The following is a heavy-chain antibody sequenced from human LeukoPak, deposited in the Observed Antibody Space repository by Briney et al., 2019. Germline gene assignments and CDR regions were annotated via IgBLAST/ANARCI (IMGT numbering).Heavy chain of an antibody. CDR1: GFTFSSYA. V-gene: IGHV3-30-3*01. CDR3: ARPLSSGWYFDY. Sequence: GGSLRLSCAASGFTFSSYAMHWVRQAPGKGLEWVAVISYDGSNKYYADSVKGRFTISRDNSKNTLYLQMNSLRAEDTAVYYCARPLSSGWYFDYWGQGTLATVSS. J-gene: IGHJ4*02. CDR2: ISYDGSNK. D-gene: IGHD6-19*01.